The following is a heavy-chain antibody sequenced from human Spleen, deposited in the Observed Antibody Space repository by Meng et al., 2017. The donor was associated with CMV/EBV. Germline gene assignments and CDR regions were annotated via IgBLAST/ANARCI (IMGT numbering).Heavy chain of an antibody. CDR1: GGAVSSGSYY. J-gene: IGHJ4*02. CDR3: ARGEDIVVVPAAITFDY. D-gene: IGHD2-2*01. V-gene: IGHV4-61*01. Sequence: SETLSLTCTVSGGAVSSGSYYWSWIRQPPGKGLEWIGYIYYSGSTNYNPSLKSRVTISVDTSKNQFSLKLSSVTAADTAVYYCARGEDIVVVPAAITFDYWGQGTLVTVSS. CDR2: IYYSGST.